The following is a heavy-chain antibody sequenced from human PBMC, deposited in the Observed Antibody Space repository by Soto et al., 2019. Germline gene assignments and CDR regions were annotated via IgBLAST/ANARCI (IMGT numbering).Heavy chain of an antibody. D-gene: IGHD2-21*01. CDR1: GFPFSDYY. J-gene: IGHJ4*02. CDR2: ISPKSTYR. CDR3: VRGGGGGLFEH. Sequence: QVHLVESGGGLVKPGGSLRLSCPTSGFPFSDYYMSWIRPAPGKGLEWLSHISPKSTYRNYADSVKGRFTISRDNTKSSLFLQMNSLGVEDTAVYYCVRGGGGGLFEHWGQGVLVTVSS. V-gene: IGHV3-11*06.